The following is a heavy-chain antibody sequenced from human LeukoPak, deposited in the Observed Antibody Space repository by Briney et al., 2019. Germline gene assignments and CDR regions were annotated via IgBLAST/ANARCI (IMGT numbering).Heavy chain of an antibody. CDR3: ARLRYNPKVLES. Sequence: SETLSLTCTVSGGSISNSNYHWGWIRQPPGKGLEWIGSIYYSGNTNYNPSLKSRVTISVDTSKNQFSLKVNSVTAADTAVYYGARLRYNPKVLESWGQGALVTVSS. D-gene: IGHD1-14*01. J-gene: IGHJ4*02. CDR2: IYYSGNT. CDR1: GGSISNSNYH. V-gene: IGHV4-39*01.